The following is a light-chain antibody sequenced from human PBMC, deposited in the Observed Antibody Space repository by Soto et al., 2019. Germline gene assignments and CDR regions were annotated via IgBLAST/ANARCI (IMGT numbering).Light chain of an antibody. CDR2: AAS. V-gene: IGKV1-39*01. J-gene: IGKJ5*01. CDR1: QSISTY. Sequence: IRISQSPSSLSASVGDRVTITCRASQSISTYLNWYQQKPGKAPKLLIYAASSLQFGVPSRFSGSGSGTDFTLTISILQREDFATYYCQQSYGSPSFTSAQGTRLEIK. CDR3: QQSYGSPSFT.